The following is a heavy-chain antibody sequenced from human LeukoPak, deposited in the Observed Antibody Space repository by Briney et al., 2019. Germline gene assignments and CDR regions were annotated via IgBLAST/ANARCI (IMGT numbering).Heavy chain of an antibody. D-gene: IGHD3-22*01. CDR2: IYYSGST. CDR3: AREPAGGTYYYDSSTYRDAFDI. Sequence: SETLSLTCTVSGGSISSSSYYWGWIRQPPGKGLEWIGSIYYSGSTYYNPSLKSRVTMSVDTSKNQFSLKLSSVTAADTAVYYCAREPAGGTYYYDSSTYRDAFDIWGQGTMVTVSS. CDR1: GGSISSSSYY. J-gene: IGHJ3*02. V-gene: IGHV4-39*07.